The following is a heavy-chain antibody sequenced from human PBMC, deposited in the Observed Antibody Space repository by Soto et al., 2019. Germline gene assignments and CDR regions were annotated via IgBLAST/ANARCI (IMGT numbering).Heavy chain of an antibody. J-gene: IGHJ6*02. D-gene: IGHD1-26*01. CDR3: ARSVGDYYYGMDV. CDR2: FYYSGST. V-gene: IGHV4-39*01. CDR1: GASITSTSYH. Sequence: QLQLQESGPGMVKPSETLSLTCTVSGASITSTSYHWGWIRQPPGKGLEWIGNFYYSGSTYYNPSLRSRVTISVDASKNKFSVKVSSGTATDTAVYYCARSVGDYYYGMDVWGQGTTVTVSS.